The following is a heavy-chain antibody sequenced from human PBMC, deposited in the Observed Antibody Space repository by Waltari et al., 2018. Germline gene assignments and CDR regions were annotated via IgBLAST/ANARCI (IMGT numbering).Heavy chain of an antibody. D-gene: IGHD3-22*01. J-gene: IGHJ4*02. Sequence: QVQLVQSGAEVKKPGASVKVSCKASGYTFTSYDINWVRQAPGQGLEGMGWMNPNSGNTGYAQKFQGRVTITRNTSISTAYMELSSLRSEDTAVYYCARGSTDYYDSSGYCDYWGQGTLVTVSS. V-gene: IGHV1-8*03. CDR1: GYTFTSYD. CDR3: ARGSTDYYDSSGYCDY. CDR2: MNPNSGNT.